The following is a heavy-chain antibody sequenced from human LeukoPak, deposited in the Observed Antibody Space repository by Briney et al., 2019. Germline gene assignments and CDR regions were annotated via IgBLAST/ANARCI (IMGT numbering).Heavy chain of an antibody. CDR1: GYTLMELS. CDR3: ATLSYYYDSSGYYHKQDY. Sequence: GASVKVSCKVSGYTLMELSMHWVRQAPAKGLEWMGGFDPEDGETIYAQKFQGRVTMTEDTSTDTAYMELSSLRSENTAVYYCATLSYYYDSSGYYHKQDYWGQGTLVTVSS. D-gene: IGHD3-22*01. CDR2: FDPEDGET. J-gene: IGHJ4*02. V-gene: IGHV1-24*01.